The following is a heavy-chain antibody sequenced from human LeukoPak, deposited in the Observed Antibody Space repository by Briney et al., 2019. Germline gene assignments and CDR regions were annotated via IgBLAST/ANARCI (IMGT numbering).Heavy chain of an antibody. J-gene: IGHJ6*02. V-gene: IGHV4-59*08. CDR2: IYYSGST. D-gene: IGHD1-26*01. CDR1: GGSISSYY. CDR3: ARHLNSGRYYGMDV. Sequence: SETLSLTCTVSGGSISSYYWSWIRQPPGKGLEWIGYIYYSGSTNYNPSLKSRATISVDTSRNQFSLKLSSVTAADTAFYYCARHLNSGRYYGMDVWGQGTTVTVSS.